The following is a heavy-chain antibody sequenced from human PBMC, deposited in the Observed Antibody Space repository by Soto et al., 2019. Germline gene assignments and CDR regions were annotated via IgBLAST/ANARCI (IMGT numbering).Heavy chain of an antibody. D-gene: IGHD2-21*02. CDR1: GFTFRSYG. V-gene: IGHV3-33*01. Sequence: QVQLVESGGGVVQPGRSLRLSCAASGFTFRSYGKHWVRQAPGKGLEWVAVIWYDGSNEYYADSVKGRFTISRDNSKNTLYLQMNSLRAEDTAVYYCARDRPPYCGGDCDFDSWGQGTLVTVSS. CDR2: IWYDGSNE. J-gene: IGHJ4*02. CDR3: ARDRPPYCGGDCDFDS.